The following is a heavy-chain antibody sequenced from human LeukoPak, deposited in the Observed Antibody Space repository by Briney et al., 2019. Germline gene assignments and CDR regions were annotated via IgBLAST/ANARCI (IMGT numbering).Heavy chain of an antibody. CDR3: ARGLWFGDENPPYFDY. V-gene: IGHV4-61*10. D-gene: IGHD3-10*01. CDR2: IFYSGRT. Sequence: SQTLSLTCTVSGGSIGSGSYYWSWIRQPAGKGLEWIGYIFYSGRTSYNPSLKSRVTLSVDTSKNWFSLRLTSVTAADTAVYYCARGLWFGDENPPYFDYWGQGILVTVSS. J-gene: IGHJ4*02. CDR1: GGSIGSGSYY.